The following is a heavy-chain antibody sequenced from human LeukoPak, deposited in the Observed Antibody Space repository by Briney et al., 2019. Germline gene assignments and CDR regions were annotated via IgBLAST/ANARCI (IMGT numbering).Heavy chain of an antibody. CDR2: INPNSGGT. Sequence: ASVKVSCKASGYTFNGYYIHWVRQAPGQGLEWMGRINPNSGGTNYAQKFQGRVTMTRDTSTSTVYTELSSLRSEDTAVYYCARSRSSSYNWFDPWGQGTLVTVSS. CDR3: ARSRSSSYNWFDP. D-gene: IGHD6-6*01. CDR1: GYTFNGYY. J-gene: IGHJ5*02. V-gene: IGHV1-2*06.